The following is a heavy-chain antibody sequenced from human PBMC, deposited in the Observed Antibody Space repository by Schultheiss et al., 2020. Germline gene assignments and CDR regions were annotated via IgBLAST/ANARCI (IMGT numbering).Heavy chain of an antibody. J-gene: IGHJ4*02. Sequence: SVKVSFKASGGTFSSYAISWVRQAPGQGLEWMGGIIPIFGTANYAQKFQGRVTITADESTSTAYMELSSLRSEDTAVYYCARVSVVGATVGFFDYWGQGTLVTVS. CDR3: ARVSVVGATVGFFDY. CDR1: GGTFSSYA. D-gene: IGHD1-26*01. CDR2: IIPIFGTA. V-gene: IGHV1-69*13.